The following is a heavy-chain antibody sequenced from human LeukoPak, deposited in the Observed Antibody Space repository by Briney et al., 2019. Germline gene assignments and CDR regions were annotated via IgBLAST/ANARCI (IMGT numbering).Heavy chain of an antibody. CDR2: IYHSGST. J-gene: IGHJ4*02. CDR3: ARGPPGEYDILTGYLGY. D-gene: IGHD3-9*01. V-gene: IGHV4-38-2*02. Sequence: PSETLSLTCTVSGYSISSGYYWGWIRQPPGKGLEWIGSIYHSGSTYYNPSLKSRVTISVDTSKNQFSLKLSSVTAADTAVYYCARGPPGEYDILTGYLGYWGQGTLVTVSS. CDR1: GYSISSGYY.